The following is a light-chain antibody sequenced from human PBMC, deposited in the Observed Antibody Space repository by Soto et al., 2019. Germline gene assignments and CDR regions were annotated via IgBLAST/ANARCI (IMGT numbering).Light chain of an antibody. Sequence: EVVLTRSPGTLSLSPGERASLSCRASQTISAKYLSWYQQKPGQAPRLLIYSASSRAAGIPDRFSGSGSGADFTLTISRLEPGDFAVYYCQHYDTSPTWTFGQGTKV. CDR2: SAS. V-gene: IGKV3-20*01. CDR1: QTISAKY. CDR3: QHYDTSPTWT. J-gene: IGKJ1*01.